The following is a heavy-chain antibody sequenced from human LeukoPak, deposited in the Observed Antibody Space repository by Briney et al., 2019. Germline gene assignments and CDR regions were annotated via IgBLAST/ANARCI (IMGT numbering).Heavy chain of an antibody. CDR2: INGDESTT. J-gene: IGHJ4*02. CDR3: ARGFRWGFDY. Sequence: GGSLRLSCVASGFTFSNYWMHWVRQAPEKGLVWISRINGDESTTDYADSVKGRFTIFRDNAKNTLYLQMNTLGAEDTSLYYCARGFRWGFDYWGQGILVTVSS. CDR1: GFTFSNYW. D-gene: IGHD4-23*01. V-gene: IGHV3-74*01.